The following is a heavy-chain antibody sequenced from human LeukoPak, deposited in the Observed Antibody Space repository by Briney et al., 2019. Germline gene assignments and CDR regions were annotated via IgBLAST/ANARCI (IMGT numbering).Heavy chain of an antibody. CDR2: ISWNSGSI. CDR3: ARLSGYSYGYFDY. V-gene: IGHV3-9*01. Sequence: PGRSLRLSCAASGFTFDDYAMHWVRQAPGKGLEWVSGISWNSGSIGYADSVKGRFTISRDNAKNSLYLQMNNLRAEDTALYYCARLSGYSYGYFDYWGQGTLVTVSS. CDR1: GFTFDDYA. D-gene: IGHD5-18*01. J-gene: IGHJ4*02.